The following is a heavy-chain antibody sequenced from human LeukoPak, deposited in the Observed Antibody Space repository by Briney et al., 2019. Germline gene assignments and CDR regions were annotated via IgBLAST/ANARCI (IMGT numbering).Heavy chain of an antibody. CDR2: IIPIFGTA. Sequence: SVKVSCKASGGTFSGYAISWVRQAPGQGLEWMGGIIPIFGTANYAQKFQGRVTITTDESTSTAYMELSSLRSEDTAVYYCARAHNSGDAFDIWGQGTMVTVSS. D-gene: IGHD6-19*01. J-gene: IGHJ3*02. CDR1: GGTFSGYA. CDR3: ARAHNSGDAFDI. V-gene: IGHV1-69*05.